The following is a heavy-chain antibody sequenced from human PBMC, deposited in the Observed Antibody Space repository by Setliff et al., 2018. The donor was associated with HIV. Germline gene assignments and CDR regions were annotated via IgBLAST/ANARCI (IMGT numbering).Heavy chain of an antibody. CDR3: ARQGNIVVVTSFDY. CDR2: VDYTGST. V-gene: IGHV4-39*07. J-gene: IGHJ4*02. D-gene: IGHD2-21*02. Sequence: PSETLSLTCTVSGGSISTSNYYWGWVRQPPGKGLEWVGNVDYTGSTYCNPSLKSRVTISVDTSKNQFSLRLNSVTAADTAVYYGARQGNIVVVTSFDYWGQGTLVTVSS. CDR1: GGSISTSNYY.